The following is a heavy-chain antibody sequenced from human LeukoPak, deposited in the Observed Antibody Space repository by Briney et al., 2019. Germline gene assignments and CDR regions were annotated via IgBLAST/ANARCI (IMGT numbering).Heavy chain of an antibody. J-gene: IGHJ4*02. V-gene: IGHV3-23*01. CDR1: GFTFSSYA. Sequence: SGGSLRLSCAASGFTFSSYAMSWVRQSPGKGLEWVSGISGSAAVTYYADSVKGRFTISRDNSKNTLYLRMNGLRAEDTAIYYCARTGYSSLHGDYWGQGTLVTVSS. D-gene: IGHD6-19*01. CDR3: ARTGYSSLHGDY. CDR2: ISGSAAVT.